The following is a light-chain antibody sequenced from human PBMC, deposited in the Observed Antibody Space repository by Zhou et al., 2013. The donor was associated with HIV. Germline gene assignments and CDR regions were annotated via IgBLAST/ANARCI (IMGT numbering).Light chain of an antibody. CDR3: QQYNDWPYT. CDR1: QSVTRK. V-gene: IGKV3-15*01. CDR2: GAS. J-gene: IGKJ2*01. Sequence: EIVLTQSPGTLSLSPGERATLSCRARQSVTRKLAWYQQKPGQAPRLLISGASTRATGVPARFSGSGSATEFTLTINSLQSEDFAVYYCQQYNDWPYTFGQGTKLEIK.